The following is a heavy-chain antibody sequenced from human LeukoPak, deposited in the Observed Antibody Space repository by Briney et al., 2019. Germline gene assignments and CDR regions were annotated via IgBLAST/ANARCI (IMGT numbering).Heavy chain of an antibody. CDR1: GFTFSSYS. CDR3: ARDATTEPGTVYMDV. CDR2: ISTSGSII. Sequence: PGGSLRLPCAASGFTFSSYSMNWVRQAPGKGLDWILHISTSGSIIHYADSVKGRFTISRDNAKNSLYLQMNSLRAEDTALYFCARDATTEPGTVYMDVWGKGTTVTISS. D-gene: IGHD6-13*01. V-gene: IGHV3-48*04. J-gene: IGHJ6*03.